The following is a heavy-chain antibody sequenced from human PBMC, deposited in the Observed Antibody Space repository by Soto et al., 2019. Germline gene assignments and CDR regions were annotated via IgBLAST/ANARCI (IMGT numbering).Heavy chain of an antibody. J-gene: IGHJ6*02. CDR1: GGTFSSHS. Sequence: QVQLVQSGAEVKKPGSSVKVSCKVSGGTFSSHSIKWVRQAPGQGPEWMGGIIPIFGTENYAQKFQGRVTITADESTSTAYMELSSLTSEDTALYYCSTSVYCSTTRCYYYYGLDVWRQGTTVIVSS. D-gene: IGHD2-2*01. CDR3: STSVYCSTTRCYYYYGLDV. CDR2: IIPIFGTE. V-gene: IGHV1-69*01.